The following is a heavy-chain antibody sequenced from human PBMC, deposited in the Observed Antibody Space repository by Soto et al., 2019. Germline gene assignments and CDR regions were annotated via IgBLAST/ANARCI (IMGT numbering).Heavy chain of an antibody. CDR3: ARAKSYDFWSSYPRPYFGYYYMDV. J-gene: IGHJ6*03. CDR1: GGSISSYY. D-gene: IGHD3-3*01. Sequence: QVQLQESGPGLVKPSETLSLTCTVSGGSISSYYWSWIRQPPGKGLEWIGYVYSSGRTNYNPSLKSRVTLSLDTSKNQFSLRLSSVTAADTAVYYCARAKSYDFWSSYPRPYFGYYYMDVWGKGTTVTVSS. V-gene: IGHV4-59*01. CDR2: VYSSGRT.